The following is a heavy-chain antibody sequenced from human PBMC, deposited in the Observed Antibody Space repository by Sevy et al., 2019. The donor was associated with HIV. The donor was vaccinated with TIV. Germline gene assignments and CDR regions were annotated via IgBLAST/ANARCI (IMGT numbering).Heavy chain of an antibody. CDR2: INPDSGDP. CDR1: GYTFTGYY. CDR3: VRDDRDGYFDY. Sequence: ASVKVSCKASGYTFTGYYMHWVRQAPGQGLEWMGWINPDSGDPNYAPKFQGRVTLTRDTSISTAYMELSRLKSDDTAVYYCVRDDRDGYFDYWGQGTLVTISS. J-gene: IGHJ4*02. V-gene: IGHV1-2*02.